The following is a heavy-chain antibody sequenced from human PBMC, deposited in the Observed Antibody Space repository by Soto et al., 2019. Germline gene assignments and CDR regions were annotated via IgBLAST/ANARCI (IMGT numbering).Heavy chain of an antibody. Sequence: ASVKVSCKASGYTFTGYYMHWVRQAPGQGLEWMGWINPNSGGTNYAQKFQGWVTMTRDTSISTAYMELSRLRSDDTAVYYCARDSRLRIAAADQYYYYAMDVWGQGTTVTVSS. CDR1: GYTFTGYY. CDR2: INPNSGGT. D-gene: IGHD6-13*01. CDR3: ARDSRLRIAAADQYYYYAMDV. V-gene: IGHV1-2*04. J-gene: IGHJ6*02.